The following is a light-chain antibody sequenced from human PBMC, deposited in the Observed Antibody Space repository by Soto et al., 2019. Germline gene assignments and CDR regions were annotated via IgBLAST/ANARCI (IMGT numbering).Light chain of an antibody. CDR1: QGIRSD. CDR2: AAS. V-gene: IGKV1-17*01. Sequence: DTQMTQSPSSLSASVGDRVTITCRASQGIRSDLGWYQQKTGTAPKHLIYAASSLQSGVPSRFRSSRSGTEFALTIPSLQPEDSATNYCLQHNSYPLTVGPGTKVDSK. CDR3: LQHNSYPLT. J-gene: IGKJ3*01.